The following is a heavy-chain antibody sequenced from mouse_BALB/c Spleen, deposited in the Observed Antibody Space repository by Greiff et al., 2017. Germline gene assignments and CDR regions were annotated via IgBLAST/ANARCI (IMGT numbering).Heavy chain of an antibody. J-gene: IGHJ1*01. CDR2: INPYNDGT. CDR3: ARSTTVANWYFDV. V-gene: IGHV1-14*01. CDR1: GYTFTSYV. Sequence: EVKLVESGPELVKPGASVKMSCKASGYTFTSYVMHWVKQKPGQGLEWIGYINPYNDGTKYNEKFKGKATLTSDKSSSTAYMELSSLTSEDSAVYYCARSTTVANWYFDVWGAGTTVTVSS. D-gene: IGHD1-1*01.